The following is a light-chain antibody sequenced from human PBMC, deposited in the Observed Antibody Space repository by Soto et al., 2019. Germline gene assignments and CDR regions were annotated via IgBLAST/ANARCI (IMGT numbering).Light chain of an antibody. V-gene: IGKV1-12*01. CDR2: AAS. CDR3: QQTNSFPYT. CDR1: QAIRSW. J-gene: IGKJ2*01. Sequence: DIQMTQSPSSVSASVGDRVTITCRASQAIRSWLAWYQQKPGKAPKLLIYAASSLQSGVPSRFSGRGSGTDFTLTISSLQPEDFATYDCQQTNSFPYTFGQGTKVEIK.